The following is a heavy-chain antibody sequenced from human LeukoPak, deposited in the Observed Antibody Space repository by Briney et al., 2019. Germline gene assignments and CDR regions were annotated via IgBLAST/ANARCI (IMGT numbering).Heavy chain of an antibody. J-gene: IGHJ4*02. CDR2: IKSKTDGGTT. V-gene: IGHV3-15*01. Sequence: GGSLRLSCAASGFTFSSYWMSWVRQAPGKGLEWVGRIKSKTDGGTTDYAAAVKGRFTISRDDSKNTLYLQMSSLKSEDTAVHYCTTVTSSWYGDWGQGTLVTVSS. CDR1: GFTFSSYW. CDR3: TTVTSSWYGD. D-gene: IGHD6-13*01.